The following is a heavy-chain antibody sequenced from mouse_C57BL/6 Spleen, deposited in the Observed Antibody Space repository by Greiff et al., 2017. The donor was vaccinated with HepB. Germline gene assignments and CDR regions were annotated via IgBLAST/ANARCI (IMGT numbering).Heavy chain of an antibody. D-gene: IGHD1-1*01. J-gene: IGHJ3*01. CDR2: IDPSDSYT. Sequence: VQLQQPGAELVKPGASVKLSCKASGYTFTSYWMQWVKQRPGQGLEWIGEIDPSDSYTNYNQKFKGKATLTVDTSSSTAYMQLSSLTSEDSAVYYCARSLITTVVAPPYWGQGTLVTVSA. V-gene: IGHV1-50*01. CDR1: GYTFTSYW. CDR3: ARSLITTVVAPPY.